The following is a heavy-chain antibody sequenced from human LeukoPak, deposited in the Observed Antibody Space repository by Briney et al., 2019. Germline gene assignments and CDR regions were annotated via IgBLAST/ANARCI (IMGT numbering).Heavy chain of an antibody. V-gene: IGHV1-69*05. D-gene: IGHD2-2*01. CDR3: ASGDYCSNTSCYNGAFDI. CDR2: IIPMFRTP. Sequence: SVKVSCKASGGTFSSYAISWVRQAPGQGLEWMGGIIPMFRTPKYAQKFQGRVTITTGEFTSTEYMELSSLGPEDTAVYYCASGDYCSNTSCYNGAFDIWGQGTMVTVSS. CDR1: GGTFSSYA. J-gene: IGHJ3*02.